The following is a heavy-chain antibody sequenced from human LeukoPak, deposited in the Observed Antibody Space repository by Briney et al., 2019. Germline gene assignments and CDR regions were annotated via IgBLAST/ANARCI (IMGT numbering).Heavy chain of an antibody. CDR1: GFSFTNYW. J-gene: IGHJ6*03. Sequence: PGGSLRLSCATSGFSFTNYWMTWVRQAPGEGLEWVGFIRSKAYGGTTEYAAPVKGRFIVARDDSKSITYLQMNSLKTEDTAVYYCSRVAGVRGLAKYYYMDVWGKGATV. V-gene: IGHV3-49*04. CDR2: IRSKAYGGTT. CDR3: SRVAGVRGLAKYYYMDV. D-gene: IGHD3-10*01.